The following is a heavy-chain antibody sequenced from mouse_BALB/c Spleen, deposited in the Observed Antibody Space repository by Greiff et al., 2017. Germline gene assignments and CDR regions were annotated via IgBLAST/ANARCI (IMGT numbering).Heavy chain of an antibody. CDR2: ISYSGST. CDR1: GYSITSDYA. Sequence: VQLQQSGPGLVKPSQSLSLTCTVTGYSITSDYAWNWIRQFPGNKLEWMGYISYSGSTSYNPSLKSRISITRDTSKNQFFLQLNSVTTEDTATYYCARGYYGMDYWGQGTSVTVSS. J-gene: IGHJ4*01. V-gene: IGHV3-2*02. CDR3: ARGYYGMDY.